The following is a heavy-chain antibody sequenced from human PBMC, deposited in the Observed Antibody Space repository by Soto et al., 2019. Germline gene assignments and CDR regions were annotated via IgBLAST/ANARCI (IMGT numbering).Heavy chain of an antibody. J-gene: IGHJ4*02. CDR2: ISGSNGNT. D-gene: IGHD2-2*01. CDR3: GGEYCTSTSCYGVDY. Sequence: ASVKVSCKASGDTFATYGISWVRQAPGQGLEWMGWISGSNGNTRCAQRFQGRVIMTADTSTTTAYMELRSLSSDDTAVYYCGGEYCTSTSCYGVDYWGQGTLVTVSS. V-gene: IGHV1-18*01. CDR1: GDTFATYG.